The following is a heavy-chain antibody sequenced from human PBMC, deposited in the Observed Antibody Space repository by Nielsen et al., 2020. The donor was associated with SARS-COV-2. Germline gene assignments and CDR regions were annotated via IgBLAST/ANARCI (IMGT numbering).Heavy chain of an antibody. Sequence: SETLSLTCTVSGGSISSDGSCWSWIRQHPGKGLEWIGYIYHTGSTHYNPSLKSRVIMSVNTSKNQFSLNLTSVTAADTAVYYCAREKGYYESLFYYGLDVWGQGTTVTVSS. CDR1: GGSISSDGSC. CDR3: AREKGYYESLFYYGLDV. J-gene: IGHJ6*02. CDR2: IYHTGST. D-gene: IGHD3-22*01. V-gene: IGHV4-31*03.